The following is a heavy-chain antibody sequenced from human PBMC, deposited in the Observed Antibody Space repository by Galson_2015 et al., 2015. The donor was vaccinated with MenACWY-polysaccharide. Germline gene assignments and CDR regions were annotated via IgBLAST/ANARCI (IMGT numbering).Heavy chain of an antibody. CDR1: GFTFSTYG. V-gene: IGHV3-23*01. Sequence: SLRLSCAASGFTFSTYGIHWVRQAPGKGLEWVSFISGGGDATYYADSVKGRFTISRDNSKNTLYLQMNSLRAEDTALYYCAKRGVPVCYYYIDVAGKGTTVTLSS. CDR2: ISGGGDAT. J-gene: IGHJ6*03. CDR3: AKRGVPVCYYYIDV. D-gene: IGHD3-10*01.